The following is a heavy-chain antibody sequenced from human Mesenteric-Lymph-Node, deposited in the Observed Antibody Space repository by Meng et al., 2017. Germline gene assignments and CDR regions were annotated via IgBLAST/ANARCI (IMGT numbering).Heavy chain of an antibody. D-gene: IGHD2-21*02. Sequence: ASVKVSCKASGYTFTGYYMHWVRQAPGQGLEWMGWINPNSGGTNYAQKFQGRVTMTRDTSISTAYMELSRLRSDDTAVYYCARGMVEVGTITGFDYWGQGTLVTVSS. CDR1: GYTFTGYY. V-gene: IGHV1-2*02. CDR2: INPNSGGT. J-gene: IGHJ4*02. CDR3: ARGMVEVGTITGFDY.